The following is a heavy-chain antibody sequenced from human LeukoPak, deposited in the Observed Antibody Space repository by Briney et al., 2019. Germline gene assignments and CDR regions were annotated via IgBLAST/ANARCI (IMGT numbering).Heavy chain of an antibody. CDR2: INPSGGST. Sequence: ASVRVSCKASGYTFTSYYMHWVRQAPGQGLEWMGIINPSGGSTSYAQKFQGRVTMTRDTSTSTVYMELSSLRSEDTAVYYCARDSEIGSHTAMDTSDYWGQGTLVTVSS. CDR3: ARDSEIGSHTAMDTSDY. CDR1: GYTFTSYY. J-gene: IGHJ4*02. D-gene: IGHD5-18*01. V-gene: IGHV1-46*01.